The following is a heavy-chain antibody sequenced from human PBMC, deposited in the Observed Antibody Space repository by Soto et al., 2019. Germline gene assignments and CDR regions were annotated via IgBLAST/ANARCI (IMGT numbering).Heavy chain of an antibody. CDR1: GFTFSIYG. J-gene: IGHJ4*02. V-gene: IGHV3-33*01. Sequence: PGGSLRLSCAASGFTFSIYGMHWFRQAPGKGLEWVAVIWYDGSNKYYADSVKGRFTISRDNSKNTLYLQMNSLRAEDTAVYYCARDGYCSGGSCYSVPVFDYWGQGTLVTVSS. CDR2: IWYDGSNK. CDR3: ARDGYCSGGSCYSVPVFDY. D-gene: IGHD2-15*01.